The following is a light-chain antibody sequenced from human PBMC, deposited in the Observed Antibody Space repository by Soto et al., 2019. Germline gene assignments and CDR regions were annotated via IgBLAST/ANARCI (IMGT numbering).Light chain of an antibody. CDR3: QQYNSYSWT. CDR1: QSIRRW. Sequence: DIQMTQSPSTLSASVGKKVIITCRPSQSIRRWLALYQQKPGKAPNPLIYDASSLESRVPSRFSGSGSGTEFTLTISSLQPDDFATYCCQQYNSYSWTFGQGTKVDIK. CDR2: DAS. V-gene: IGKV1-5*01. J-gene: IGKJ1*01.